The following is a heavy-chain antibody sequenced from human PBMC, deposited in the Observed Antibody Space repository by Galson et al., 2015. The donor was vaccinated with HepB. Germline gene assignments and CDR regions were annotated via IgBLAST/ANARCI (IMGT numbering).Heavy chain of an antibody. CDR3: ARGEDCANGVCYPGRRGHFDY. D-gene: IGHD2-8*01. J-gene: IGHJ4*02. CDR2: IIPIFDTA. Sequence: SVKVSCKASGRTFSNSAVSWVRQAPGQGLEWMGGIIPIFDTAHYAQRFQGRVTITADKSTSTAYMELSGLRSEDTAVYYCARGEDCANGVCYPGRRGHFDYWGQGTLVTVSS. V-gene: IGHV1-69*06. CDR1: GRTFSNSA.